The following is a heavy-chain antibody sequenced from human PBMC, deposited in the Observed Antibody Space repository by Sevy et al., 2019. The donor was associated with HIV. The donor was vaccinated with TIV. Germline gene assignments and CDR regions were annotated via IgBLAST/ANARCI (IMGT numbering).Heavy chain of an antibody. Sequence: GGSLRLSCAASGFTFSLYTMNWLRQAPGKGLEWVSSISPTTNYIYYADSLKGRFTISRDNAKNSLHLQVNSLRAEDTAVYYCAREYLNGVSYSHWGQGTLVTVSS. J-gene: IGHJ4*02. D-gene: IGHD2-8*01. CDR1: GFTFSLYT. CDR3: AREYLNGVSYSH. V-gene: IGHV3-21*01. CDR2: ISPTTNYI.